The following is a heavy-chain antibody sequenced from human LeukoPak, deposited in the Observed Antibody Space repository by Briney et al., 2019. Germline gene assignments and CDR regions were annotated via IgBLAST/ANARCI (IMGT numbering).Heavy chain of an antibody. CDR2: INHSGST. CDR1: GFTFSSYA. V-gene: IGHV4-34*01. CDR3: ARIRRVAGTRYFQH. Sequence: GSLRLSCAASGFTFSSYAMSWVRQAPGKGLEWIGEINHSGSTNYNPSLKSRVTISVDTSKNQFSLKLSSVTAADTAVYYCARIRRVAGTRYFQHWGQGTLVTVSS. J-gene: IGHJ1*01. D-gene: IGHD6-19*01.